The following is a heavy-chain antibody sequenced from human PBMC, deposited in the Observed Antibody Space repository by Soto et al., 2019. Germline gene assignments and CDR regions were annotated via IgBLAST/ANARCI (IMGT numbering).Heavy chain of an antibody. CDR3: GRDMVQDAFDI. D-gene: IGHD2-8*01. J-gene: IGHJ3*02. Sequence: GESLKISCKGSGYIFTSYWIGWVRQMPGKGLEWMGIIYPGDSDTRYSPSFQGQVTISADKSISTAYLQWSSLKASDTAMYYCGRDMVQDAFDICGQGSMVTVSS. CDR2: IYPGDSDT. CDR1: GYIFTSYW. V-gene: IGHV5-51*01.